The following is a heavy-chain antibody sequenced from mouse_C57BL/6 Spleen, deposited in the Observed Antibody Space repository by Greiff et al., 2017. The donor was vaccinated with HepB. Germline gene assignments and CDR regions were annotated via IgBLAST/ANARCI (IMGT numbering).Heavy chain of an antibody. Sequence: QVQLQQPGAELVRPGSSVKLSCKASGYTFTSYWMDRVKQRPGQGLEWIGNIYPSNSETHYNQKFKDKATLTVDKSSSTAYMQLSSLTSEDSAVYYCARRNYYGSSSYYYAMDYWGQGTSVTVSS. D-gene: IGHD1-1*01. CDR2: IYPSNSET. CDR1: GYTFTSYW. J-gene: IGHJ4*01. CDR3: ARRNYYGSSSYYYAMDY. V-gene: IGHV1-61*01.